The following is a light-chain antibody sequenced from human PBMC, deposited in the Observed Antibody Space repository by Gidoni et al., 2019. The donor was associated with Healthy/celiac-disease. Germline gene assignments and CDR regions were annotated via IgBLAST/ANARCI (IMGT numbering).Light chain of an antibody. CDR2: DVS. V-gene: IGLV2-14*01. J-gene: IGLJ3*02. Sequence: QSALTQPASVSGSPGHSITLSCTGTSRDVGGYNYVSWYQQQPGKAPKLMIYDVSNRPSGVSKRFSGSKSGNTASLTISGLHAEDDADYYCSSYTSSSTWVFGGGTKLTVL. CDR3: SSYTSSSTWV. CDR1: SRDVGGYNY.